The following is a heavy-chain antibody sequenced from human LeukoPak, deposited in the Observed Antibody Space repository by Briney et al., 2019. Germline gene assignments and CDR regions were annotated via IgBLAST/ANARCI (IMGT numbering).Heavy chain of an antibody. CDR1: GDSLSNFFY. J-gene: IGHJ5*02. D-gene: IGHD1-1*01. V-gene: IGHV4-59*01. Sequence: SETLSLTCTVSGDSLSNFFYWSWIRQPPGKNLEWIGYIYHLGTSDYNPSLKSRVTLSIDTSKSQFSLKMTSVTAADTAIYYCARSSGGTFDPWGQGVLVMVSS. CDR3: ARSSGGTFDP. CDR2: IYHLGTS.